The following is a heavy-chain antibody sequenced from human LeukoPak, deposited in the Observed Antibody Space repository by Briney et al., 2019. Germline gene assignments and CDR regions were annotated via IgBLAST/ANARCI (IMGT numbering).Heavy chain of an antibody. D-gene: IGHD6-19*01. CDR1: GFQFSGYG. V-gene: IGHV3-30*02. CDR2: IRYDGSNE. CDR3: ASWPGGWYGEDS. J-gene: IGHJ4*02. Sequence: GGSLRLSCAASGFQFSGYGLHWVRQAPDKGLEWVSFIRYDGSNEYYADSVKGRFTISRDTSKNTLYLQMNSLRAEDTAVYYCASWPGGWYGEDSWGQGTLVTVSS.